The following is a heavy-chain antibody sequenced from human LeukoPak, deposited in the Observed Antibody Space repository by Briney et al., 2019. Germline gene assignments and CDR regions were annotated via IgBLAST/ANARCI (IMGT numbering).Heavy chain of an antibody. Sequence: SETLSLTCTVSGGSISSYYWSWIRQPPGKGLEWIGYIYYSGSTNYNPSLKSRVTISVDTSKNQFSLKLTSVTAADTAVYYCARERSGSGWHVYGYWGQGTLVTVSS. CDR1: GGSISSYY. CDR3: ARERSGSGWHVYGY. V-gene: IGHV4-59*01. D-gene: IGHD6-19*01. J-gene: IGHJ4*02. CDR2: IYYSGST.